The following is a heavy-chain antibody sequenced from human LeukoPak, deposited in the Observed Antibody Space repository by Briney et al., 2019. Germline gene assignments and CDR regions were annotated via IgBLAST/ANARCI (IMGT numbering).Heavy chain of an antibody. D-gene: IGHD6-19*01. CDR2: ISSSSSYI. CDR3: ARPYSSGWSDAFDI. Sequence: PGGSLRLSCAASGFTFSSYSMNWVRQAPGKGLEWVSSISSSSSYIYYADSVKGRFTISRDNAKNSPYLQMNSLRAEDTAVYYCARPYSSGWSDAFDIWGQGTMVTVSS. V-gene: IGHV3-21*01. J-gene: IGHJ3*02. CDR1: GFTFSSYS.